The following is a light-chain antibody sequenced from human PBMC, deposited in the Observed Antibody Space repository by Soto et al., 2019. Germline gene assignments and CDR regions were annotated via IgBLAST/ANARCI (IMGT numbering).Light chain of an antibody. CDR3: GTWDSSLDTVV. V-gene: IGLV1-51*01. J-gene: IGLJ2*01. CDR2: DNY. CDR1: SSNIGGNY. Sequence: QSVLAQPPSISAAPGQKVTISCSGSSSNIGGNYVSWYQHVPRTAPKLLIYDNYKRASGSPDRFSASKSGTSATRGITGLQTGDEADYYCGTWDSSLDTVVFGGGTKVTVL.